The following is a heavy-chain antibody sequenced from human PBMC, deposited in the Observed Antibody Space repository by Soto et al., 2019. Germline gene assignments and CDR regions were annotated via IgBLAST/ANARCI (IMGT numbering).Heavy chain of an antibody. D-gene: IGHD1-26*01. J-gene: IGHJ4*02. CDR1: GFTFSSYG. CDR3: AKEGGLSGSYYISSSYYFDY. V-gene: IGHV3-30*18. CDR2: ISYDGSNT. Sequence: QVQLVESGGGVVQPGRSLRLSCVASGFTFSSYGMHWVRQAPGKGLEWVAIISYDGSNTYYADSVKGRFTISRDNSKHTLYLLMNSLRAEDTSVYYCAKEGGLSGSYYISSSYYFDYWGQGTLVTVSS.